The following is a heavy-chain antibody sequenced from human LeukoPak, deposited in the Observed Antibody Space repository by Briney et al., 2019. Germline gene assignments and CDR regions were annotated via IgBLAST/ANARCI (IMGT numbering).Heavy chain of an antibody. D-gene: IGHD3-10*01. V-gene: IGHV3-7*05. J-gene: IGHJ4*02. CDR3: ARLSGNYGSGNYFIDY. Sequence: QPGGSLRLSCAASGFTFSSYWMSWVRQAPGKGLEWVANIKQDGSEKYYVDSVKGRFTISRDNAKNSLYLQMNSLRAEDTAVYYCARLSGNYGSGNYFIDYWGQGTLVTVSS. CDR1: GFTFSSYW. CDR2: IKQDGSEK.